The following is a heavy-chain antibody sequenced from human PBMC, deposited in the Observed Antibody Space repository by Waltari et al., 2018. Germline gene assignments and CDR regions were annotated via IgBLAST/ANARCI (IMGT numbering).Heavy chain of an antibody. CDR3: ARHGRPRDWGDVDY. V-gene: IGHV4-39*01. D-gene: IGHD7-27*01. J-gene: IGHJ4*02. CDR1: GGSISSSSYY. Sequence: QLQLQESGPGLVKPSETLSLTCTVSGGSISSSSYYWAWIRQPPGKGLEWIGSSYYSGSTYSNPSLKSRVTISVDTSKNQFSLKLSSVTAADTAVYYCARHGRPRDWGDVDYWGQGTLVTVSS. CDR2: SYYSGST.